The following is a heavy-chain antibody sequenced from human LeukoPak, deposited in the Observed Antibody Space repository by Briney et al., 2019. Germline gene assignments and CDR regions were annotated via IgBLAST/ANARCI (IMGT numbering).Heavy chain of an antibody. CDR3: ARGASTYGDYPAY. J-gene: IGHJ4*02. D-gene: IGHD4-17*01. V-gene: IGHV3-48*04. CDR1: GFTFSSYS. Sequence: GGSLRLSCAASGFTFSSYSMNWVRQAPGKGLEWVSYISSSSSTIYYADSVKGRFTISRDNAKNSLYLQMNSLRAEDTAVYYCARGASTYGDYPAYWGQGTLVTVSS. CDR2: ISSSSSTI.